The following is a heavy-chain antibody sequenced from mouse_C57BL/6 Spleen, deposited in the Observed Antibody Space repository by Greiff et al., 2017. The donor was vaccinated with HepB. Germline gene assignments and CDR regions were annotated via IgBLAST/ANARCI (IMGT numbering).Heavy chain of an antibody. Sequence: QVQLQQPGAELVMPGASVKLSCKASGYTFTSYWMHWVKQRPGQGLEWIGEIDPSDSYTNYNQKFKGKSTLTVDKSSSTAYMQLSSLTSEDSAVYYCARERGNYSFAYWGQGTLVTVSA. CDR2: IDPSDSYT. J-gene: IGHJ3*01. V-gene: IGHV1-69*01. D-gene: IGHD2-1*01. CDR3: ARERGNYSFAY. CDR1: GYTFTSYW.